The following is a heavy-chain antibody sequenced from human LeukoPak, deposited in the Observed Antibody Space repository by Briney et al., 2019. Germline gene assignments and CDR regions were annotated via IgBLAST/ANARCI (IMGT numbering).Heavy chain of an antibody. CDR1: GGTFSSYA. Sequence: GASVKVPCKASGGTFSSYAISWVRQAPGQGLEWMGGIIPIFGTASYAQKFQGRVTITADKSTSTAYMELSSLRSEDTAVYYCARARRDSYLDYWGQGTLVTVSS. D-gene: IGHD1-14*01. CDR2: IIPIFGTA. J-gene: IGHJ4*02. V-gene: IGHV1-69*06. CDR3: ARARRDSYLDY.